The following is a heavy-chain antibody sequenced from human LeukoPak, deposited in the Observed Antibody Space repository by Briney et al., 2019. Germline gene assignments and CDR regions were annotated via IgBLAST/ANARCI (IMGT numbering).Heavy chain of an antibody. D-gene: IGHD2-15*01. V-gene: IGHV3-74*01. CDR2: INSDGRTT. CDR3: ARGSSCSGSTCHSAAYGMDV. CDR1: GFTLSDYW. Sequence: GGSLRLSCAASGFTLSDYWMHWVRQAPGKGLVWVSRINSDGRTTSYADSVKGRFTISRDNAKNTLYLQMKSLRVEDTAMYYCARGSSCSGSTCHSAAYGMDVWGKGTTVTVSS. J-gene: IGHJ6*04.